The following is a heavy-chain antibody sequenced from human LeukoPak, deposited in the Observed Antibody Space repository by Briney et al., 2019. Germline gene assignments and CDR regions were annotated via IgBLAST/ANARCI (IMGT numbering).Heavy chain of an antibody. D-gene: IGHD3-22*01. CDR1: GFTFSDYY. CDR2: ISSSGSTI. CDR3: ARDGGPYYYDSSGYYYNY. V-gene: IGHV3-11*01. Sequence: GGSLRLSCAASGFTFSDYYMSWIRQAPGKGLEWVSYISSSGSTIYYADSVKGRFTISRDNAKNSLYLQMNSLRAEDTAVYYCARDGGPYYYDSSGYYYNYWGLGTLVTVSS. J-gene: IGHJ4*02.